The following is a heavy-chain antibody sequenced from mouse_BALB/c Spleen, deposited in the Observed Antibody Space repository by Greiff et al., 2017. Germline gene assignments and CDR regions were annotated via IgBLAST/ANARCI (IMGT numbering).Heavy chain of an antibody. CDR3: ARDGYFAY. J-gene: IGHJ3*01. V-gene: IGHV5-4*02. CDR1: GFTFSDYY. Sequence: VQLKESGGGLVKPGGSLKLSCAASGFTFSDYYMYWVRQTPEKRLEWVATISDGGSYTYYPDSVKGRFTISRDNAKNNLYLQMSSLKSEDTAMYYCARDGYFAYWGQGTLVTVSA. D-gene: IGHD2-2*01. CDR2: ISDGGSYT.